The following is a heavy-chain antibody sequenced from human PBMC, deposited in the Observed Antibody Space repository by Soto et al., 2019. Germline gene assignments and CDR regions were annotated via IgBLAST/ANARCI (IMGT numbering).Heavy chain of an antibody. CDR1: GFTFSTYS. J-gene: IGHJ4*02. CDR3: AKDMLPDGVWEFGH. Sequence: VQLLESGGGLVQPGGSLRLSCAASGFTFSTYSMAWVRQAPGRGPEWVSGVAQDGTPYYADSVKGRFTSSRDNSRSSVYLEMIAVRGEDQAVYYCAKDMLPDGVWEFGHWVQGTLVTV. D-gene: IGHD2-8*01. V-gene: IGHV3-23*01. CDR2: VAQDGTP.